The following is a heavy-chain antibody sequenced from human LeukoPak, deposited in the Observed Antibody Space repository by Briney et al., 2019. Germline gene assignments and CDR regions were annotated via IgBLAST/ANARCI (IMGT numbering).Heavy chain of an antibody. Sequence: SETLSLTCTVSGGSISSYYWSWIRQPPGEGLEWIGYIYYSGSTNYNPPLKSRVTISVDTSKNQFSLKLSSVTAADTAVYYCARDRVRGYFDYWGQGTLVTVSS. V-gene: IGHV4-59*01. J-gene: IGHJ4*02. CDR3: ARDRVRGYFDY. CDR2: IYYSGST. D-gene: IGHD3-10*01. CDR1: GGSISSYY.